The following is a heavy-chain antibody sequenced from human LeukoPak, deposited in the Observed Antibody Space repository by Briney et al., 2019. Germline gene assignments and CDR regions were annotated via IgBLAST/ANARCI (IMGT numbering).Heavy chain of an antibody. D-gene: IGHD6-13*01. CDR3: ARDRSLSSWYVFASYFDY. V-gene: IGHV4-39*07. CDR2: IYYSGST. CDR1: GGSISSSSYY. J-gene: IGHJ4*02. Sequence: SETLSLTCTVSGGSISSSSYYWGWIRQPPGKGLEWIGSIYYSGSTYYNPSLKSRVTISVDTSKNQFSLKLSSVTAADTAVYYCARDRSLSSWYVFASYFDYWGQGTLVTVSS.